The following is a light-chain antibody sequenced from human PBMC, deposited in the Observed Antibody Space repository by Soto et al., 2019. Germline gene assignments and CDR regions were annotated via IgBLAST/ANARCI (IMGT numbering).Light chain of an antibody. CDR3: QQSYGTPLT. J-gene: IGKJ4*01. V-gene: IGKV1-39*01. CDR2: AAS. CDR1: QSISSY. Sequence: DIQMIQSPSSLSASVGDRVTITCRASQSISSYLNWYQQKPGKAPKLLIYAASSLQSGVPSRFSGSGSGTDFTLTISSLQREDIATYYCQQSYGTPLTFGGGTKVEIK.